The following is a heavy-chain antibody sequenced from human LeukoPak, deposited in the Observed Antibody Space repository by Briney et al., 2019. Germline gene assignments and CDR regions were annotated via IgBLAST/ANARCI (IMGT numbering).Heavy chain of an antibody. D-gene: IGHD6-6*01. CDR3: AREEVDSNSYYYGMDV. V-gene: IGHV3-7*03. Sequence: GGSLRLSCAASGFTFSSYWMSWVRQAPGKGLEWVAFIRYDGSNKYYADSVKGRFTISRDNAKNSLYLQMNSLRAEDTAVYYCAREEVDSNSYYYGMDVWGQGTTVTVSS. J-gene: IGHJ6*02. CDR2: IRYDGSNK. CDR1: GFTFSSYW.